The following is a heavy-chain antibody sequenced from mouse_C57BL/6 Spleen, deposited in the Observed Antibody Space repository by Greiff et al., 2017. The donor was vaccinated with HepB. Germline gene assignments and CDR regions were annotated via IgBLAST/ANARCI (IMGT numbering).Heavy chain of an antibody. D-gene: IGHD2-2*01. Sequence: VQLQQSGTVLARPGASVKMSCKTSGYTFTSYWMHWVKQRPGQGLEWIGAIYPGNSDTSYNQKFKGKAKLTAVTSASTAYMELSSLTNEDSAVYYCARWDYGYDDRVFDYWGQGTTLTVSS. CDR2: IYPGNSDT. CDR3: ARWDYGYDDRVFDY. V-gene: IGHV1-5*01. J-gene: IGHJ2*01. CDR1: GYTFTSYW.